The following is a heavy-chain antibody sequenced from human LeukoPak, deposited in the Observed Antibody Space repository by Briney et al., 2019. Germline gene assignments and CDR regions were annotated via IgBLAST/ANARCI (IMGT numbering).Heavy chain of an antibody. D-gene: IGHD3-22*01. Sequence: SETLSLTCAVSGSSISSGYYWGWIRQPPGKGLEWIGSISHSGSTYYNPSLKSRVTISVDTSKDQFSLKLSSVTAADTAVYYCARHTYDSSGYYYVVYWGQGTLVTVSS. CDR3: ARHTYDSSGYYYVVY. CDR2: ISHSGST. V-gene: IGHV4-38-2*01. J-gene: IGHJ4*02. CDR1: GSSISSGYY.